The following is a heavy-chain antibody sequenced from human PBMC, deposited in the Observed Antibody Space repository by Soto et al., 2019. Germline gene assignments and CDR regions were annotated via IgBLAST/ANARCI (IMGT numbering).Heavy chain of an antibody. CDR2: VYHTGTT. V-gene: IGHV4-59*01. Sequence: PSETLSLTCTVPGDSIRSSYWSWVRQSPGRGLEWIGYVYHTGTTNSNPSLKSRVTISADTSKNLFSLKLISVTPADTAVYFCARDMSGGSSWYEFDSWGPGTLVTVSS. J-gene: IGHJ4*02. CDR3: ARDMSGGSSWYEFDS. CDR1: GDSIRSSY. D-gene: IGHD6-13*01.